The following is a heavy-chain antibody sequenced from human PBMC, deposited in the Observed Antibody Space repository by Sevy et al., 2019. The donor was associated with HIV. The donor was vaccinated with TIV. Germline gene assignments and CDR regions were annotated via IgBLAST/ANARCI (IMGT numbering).Heavy chain of an antibody. Sequence: GRSLRLSCTAFGFPFDTFALIWVRQAPGKGLEWVSTIERGPENIHYADSVKGRFTISRDNSRNTVYLQLNNLRAEDTAMYYCGSWVKAHGDAWGQGTPVTVSS. V-gene: IGHV3-23*01. CDR2: IERGPENI. D-gene: IGHD2-21*01. J-gene: IGHJ5*02. CDR3: GSWVKAHGDA. CDR1: GFPFDTFA.